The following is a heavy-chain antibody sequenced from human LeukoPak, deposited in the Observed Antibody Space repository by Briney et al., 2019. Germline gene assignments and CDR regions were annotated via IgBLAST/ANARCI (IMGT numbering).Heavy chain of an antibody. D-gene: IGHD6-6*01. J-gene: IGHJ5*02. CDR2: INSDASST. V-gene: IGHV3-74*01. Sequence: GGSLRLSCAASGFTFSSYWMHWVRQAPGKGLVWVSRINSDASSTTYADSVKGRFTISRDNAKNTLYLQMSSLRAEDTAVYYCARVALAARHGWFDPWGQGTLVTVSS. CDR1: GFTFSSYW. CDR3: ARVALAARHGWFDP.